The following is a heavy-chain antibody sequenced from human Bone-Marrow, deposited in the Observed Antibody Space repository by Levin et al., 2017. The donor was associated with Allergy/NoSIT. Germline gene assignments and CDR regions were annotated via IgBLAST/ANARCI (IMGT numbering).Heavy chain of an antibody. D-gene: IGHD1-26*01. CDR3: AKDVSIVGPAYDAFDI. Sequence: SLRLSCAASGFTFDDYAMHWVRQPPGKGLAWVSGISWDSLTLGYAVSVKGRFTISRDNAKNALYLHMNSLRPEDTALYYCAKDVSIVGPAYDAFDIWGQGTMVTVSS. V-gene: IGHV3-9*01. J-gene: IGHJ3*02. CDR2: ISWDSLTL. CDR1: GFTFDDYA.